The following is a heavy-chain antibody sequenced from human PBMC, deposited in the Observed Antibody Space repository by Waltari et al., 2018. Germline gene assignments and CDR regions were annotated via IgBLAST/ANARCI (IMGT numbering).Heavy chain of an antibody. D-gene: IGHD6-6*01. J-gene: IGHJ5*02. CDR3: AKDVVFPGGWFDP. CDR1: GFTFSSYG. V-gene: IGHV3-30*02. CDR2: IRDDGSNK. Sequence: QVQLVESGGGVVQPGGSLRLSCAASGFTFSSYGMHWVRQAPGKGLEWVAFIRDDGSNKYYADSVKGRFTISRDNSKNTLYLQMNSLRAEDTAVYYCAKDVVFPGGWFDPWGQGTLVTVSS.